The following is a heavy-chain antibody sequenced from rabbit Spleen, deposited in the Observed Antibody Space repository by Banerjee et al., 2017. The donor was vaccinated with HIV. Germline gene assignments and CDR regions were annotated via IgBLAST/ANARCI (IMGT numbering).Heavy chain of an antibody. CDR2: IAGDTSGFT. CDR1: GFSFSNSDY. CDR3: ARDTGTSFSSYGMDL. J-gene: IGHJ6*01. V-gene: IGHV1S45*01. Sequence: QEQLVESGGGLVKPGASLTLTCTASGFSFSNSDYMCWVRQAPGKGLEWISCIAGDTSGFTYSATWAKGRFTCSKTSSTTVTLQMTSLTVADTATYFCARDTGTSFSSYGMDLWGPGTLVTVS. D-gene: IGHD7-1*01.